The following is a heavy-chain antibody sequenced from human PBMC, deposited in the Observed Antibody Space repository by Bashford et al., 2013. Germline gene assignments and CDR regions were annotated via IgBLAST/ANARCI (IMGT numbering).Heavy chain of an antibody. CDR3: ARIPTVALGYYGMDV. CDR2: IYYSGST. Sequence: SETLSLTCTVSGGSVSSGSYYWSWIRQPPGKGLEWIGYIYYSGSTNYNPSLKSRVNISVDTSKNQFSLKLSSVTAADTAVYYCARIPTVALGYYGMDVWGQGTTVTVSS. J-gene: IGHJ6*02. CDR1: GGSVSSGSYY. D-gene: IGHD2-2*01. V-gene: IGHV4-61*01.